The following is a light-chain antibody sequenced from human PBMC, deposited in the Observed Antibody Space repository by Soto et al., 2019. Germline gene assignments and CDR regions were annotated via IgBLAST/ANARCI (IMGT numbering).Light chain of an antibody. J-gene: IGKJ3*01. CDR1: QSVSSY. CDR3: QQSSNWPPT. Sequence: EIVLPQSPATLSLSPGERANLSCRASQSVSSYLAWYQQRPGQAPRLLIYDASNRATGIPARFSGSGSGTDFTLTISSLEPEDFAVYYCQQSSNWPPTFGPGTKVGIK. V-gene: IGKV3-11*01. CDR2: DAS.